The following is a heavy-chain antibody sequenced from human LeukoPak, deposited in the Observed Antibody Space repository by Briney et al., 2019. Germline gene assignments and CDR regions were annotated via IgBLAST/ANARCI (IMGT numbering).Heavy chain of an antibody. V-gene: IGHV4-38-2*02. CDR3: ARVSSAASKYQFDY. J-gene: IGHJ4*02. D-gene: IGHD2-2*01. Sequence: SETLSLTCTVSVYSISSGYYWGWIRQPPGKGLEWIGSIYHSGSTYYNPSLKSRVTISVDTSKHQFSLKLSSVTAADTAGYYCARVSSAASKYQFDYWGQGTLVTVSS. CDR2: IYHSGST. CDR1: VYSISSGYY.